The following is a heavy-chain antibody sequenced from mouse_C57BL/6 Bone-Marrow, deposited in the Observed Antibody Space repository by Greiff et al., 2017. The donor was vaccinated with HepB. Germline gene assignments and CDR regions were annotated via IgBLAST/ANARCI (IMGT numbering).Heavy chain of an antibody. CDR2: INPSSGYT. V-gene: IGHV1-7*01. CDR3: ARTYYGSSYYFDY. J-gene: IGHJ2*01. D-gene: IGHD1-1*01. Sequence: QVQLKQSGAELAKPGASVKLSCKASGYTFTSYWMHWVNQRPGQGLEWIGYINPSSGYTKYNQKFKDKATLTADKSSSTAYMQLSSLTYEDSAVYYCARTYYGSSYYFDYWGQGTTLTVSS. CDR1: GYTFTSYW.